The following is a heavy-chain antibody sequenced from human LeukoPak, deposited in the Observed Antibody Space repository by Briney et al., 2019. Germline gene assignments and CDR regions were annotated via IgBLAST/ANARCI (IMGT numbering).Heavy chain of an antibody. CDR1: GDPISTSSDY. J-gene: IGHJ4*02. V-gene: IGHV4-61*08. D-gene: IGHD5-12*01. CDR3: VREYSAFDY. Sequence: PSETLSLTCTVSGDPISTSSDYKWTWIRQPPRKGLERIGYIYYSGSTNYNPSLQSRVTISVDTSNNQFSLKLTSVTAADTAVYYCVREYSAFDYWGQGTLVTVSS. CDR2: IYYSGST.